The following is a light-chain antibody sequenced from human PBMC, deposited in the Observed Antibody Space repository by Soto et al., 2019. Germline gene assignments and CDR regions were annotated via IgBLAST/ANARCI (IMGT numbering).Light chain of an antibody. V-gene: IGLV2-14*03. J-gene: IGLJ3*02. CDR2: DVS. CDR1: SSDVGGYNY. CDR3: NSYTISSTWV. Sequence: QSALTQPASVSGSPGQSITISCTGTSSDVGGYNYVCWFQQHPGKAPKLMIYDVSNRPSGVSNRFSGSKSGNTASLTISGLQAEDGADYYCNSYTISSTWVFGGGTKLTVL.